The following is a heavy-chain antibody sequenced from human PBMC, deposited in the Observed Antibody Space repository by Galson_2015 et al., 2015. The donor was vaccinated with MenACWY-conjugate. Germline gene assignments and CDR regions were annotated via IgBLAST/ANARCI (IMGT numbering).Heavy chain of an antibody. CDR3: ARGTGDSYGYYDW. D-gene: IGHD5-18*01. CDR2: ISSSSSTI. CDR1: GFTFSTYS. J-gene: IGHJ4*02. V-gene: IGHV3-48*02. Sequence: SLRLSCAASGFTFSTYSMNWVRQAPGKGLEWVSYISSSSSTIYYADSVKGRFTISRDNAKNSLYLQMNTMRDEDTAVYYCARGTGDSYGYYDWWGQGTLVTVSS.